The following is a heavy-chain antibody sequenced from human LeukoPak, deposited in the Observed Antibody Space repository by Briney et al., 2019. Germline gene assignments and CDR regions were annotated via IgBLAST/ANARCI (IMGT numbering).Heavy chain of an antibody. CDR3: ARGHTAAAGTSYWFDP. CDR2: MNPNSGNT. D-gene: IGHD6-13*01. Sequence: GASVKVSCKASGYTFTSYDINWVRQATGQGLEWMGWMNPNSGNTGYAQNFQGRVTMTKNTSISTAYMELSSLRSDDTALYYGARGHTAAAGTSYWFDPWGQGTLVTVSS. CDR1: GYTFTSYD. V-gene: IGHV1-8*01. J-gene: IGHJ5*02.